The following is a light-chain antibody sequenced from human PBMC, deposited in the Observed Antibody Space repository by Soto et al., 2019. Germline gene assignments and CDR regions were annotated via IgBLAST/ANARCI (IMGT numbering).Light chain of an antibody. CDR1: IIGDKR. V-gene: IGLV3-21*04. Sequence: VLTQPPSVSVAPEKTATITCGGDIIGDKRVHWYRQKPGQAPVLLISYDSDRPSGIPERFSGSNSGNTATLTISRVEAGDEADYYCQVWDIMTDNYVFGGGTKVTVL. J-gene: IGLJ1*01. CDR2: YDS. CDR3: QVWDIMTDNYV.